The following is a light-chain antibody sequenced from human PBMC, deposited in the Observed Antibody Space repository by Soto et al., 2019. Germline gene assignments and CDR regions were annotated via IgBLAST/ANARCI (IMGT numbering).Light chain of an antibody. V-gene: IGLV2-14*03. J-gene: IGLJ1*01. Sequence: QSVLTEPASVSRSPGQSITISCTGTRSDVGGYNYVSWYQHHPGKAPKLMIFDVSNRPSGVSNRFSGSKSGNTASLTISGLQPEDEADYYCSSYSTSNTRQIAFGTGTKLTVL. CDR2: DVS. CDR3: SSYSTSNTRQIA. CDR1: RSDVGGYNY.